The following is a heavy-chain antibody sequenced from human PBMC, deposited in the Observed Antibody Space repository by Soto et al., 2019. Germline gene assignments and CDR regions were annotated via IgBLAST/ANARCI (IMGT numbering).Heavy chain of an antibody. Sequence: SETLSLTCTVSGGSISSGGYYWSWIRQHPGKGLEWIGYIYYSGSTYYNPSLKSRVTISVDTSKNQFSLKLSSVTAADTAVYYCARKAIVVVPAAIRDAFDIWGQGTMVTVSS. V-gene: IGHV4-31*03. CDR2: IYYSGST. J-gene: IGHJ3*02. CDR1: GGSISSGGYY. CDR3: ARKAIVVVPAAIRDAFDI. D-gene: IGHD2-2*01.